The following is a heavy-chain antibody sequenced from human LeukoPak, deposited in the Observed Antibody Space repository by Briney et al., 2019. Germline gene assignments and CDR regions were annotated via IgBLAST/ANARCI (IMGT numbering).Heavy chain of an antibody. V-gene: IGHV1-8*01. Sequence: ASVKVSCKASGYTFTRYDINWVRQATGQGLEWMGWMNPNSGNTGNAQKFQGRVTMTRTTSITTANMELSSLRSEDTAVYYCARPRGSTYCSGGSCYAYYYYMDVWGKGTTVTVSS. CDR2: MNPNSGNT. CDR3: ARPRGSTYCSGGSCYAYYYYMDV. CDR1: GYTFTRYD. J-gene: IGHJ6*03. D-gene: IGHD2-15*01.